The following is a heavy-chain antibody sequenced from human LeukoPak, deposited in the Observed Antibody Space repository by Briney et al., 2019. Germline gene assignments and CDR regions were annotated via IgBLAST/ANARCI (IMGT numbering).Heavy chain of an antibody. CDR2: IDDTSGAI. V-gene: IGHV3-48*04. J-gene: IGHJ4*02. D-gene: IGHD2-2*02. CDR3: ARSSISSSYTY. CDR1: GFTFSDYG. Sequence: PGGSLRLSCEASGFTFSDYGMNWVRQSPGKGLEWISYIDDTSGAIYYADSVKGRFAISRDNAKNSLYLQMNGLRAEDTAAYYCARSSISSSYTYWGQGTLVTVSS.